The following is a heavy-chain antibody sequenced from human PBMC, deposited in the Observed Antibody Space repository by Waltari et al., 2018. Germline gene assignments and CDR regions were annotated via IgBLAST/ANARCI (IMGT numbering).Heavy chain of an antibody. D-gene: IGHD5-18*01. V-gene: IGHV3-74*01. Sequence: EVQLVESGGGLVQPGGSLRLSCAASGFTFSSFWMCWVRQAPGKGLVWVSGINSDGSSTSHADSVKGRFTISRDNAKNTLYLQMNSLRAEDTAVYYCTRKNNYGHLDYWGQGTQVTVSS. CDR2: INSDGSST. CDR1: GFTFSSFW. CDR3: TRKNNYGHLDY. J-gene: IGHJ4*02.